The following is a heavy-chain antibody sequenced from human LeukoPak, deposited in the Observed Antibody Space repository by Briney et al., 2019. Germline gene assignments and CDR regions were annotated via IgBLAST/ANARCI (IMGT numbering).Heavy chain of an antibody. V-gene: IGHV1-18*01. CDR1: GYTFTSYG. Sequence: ASVKVSCKASGYTFTSYGISWVRQAPGQGLEWMGWISGYNGNTNYAQEKLQGRVTMTTDTSTSTAYMELRSLRSGDAAVYYCARDLKRGYSSGRYSWGTGSSNDYWGQGTLVTVSS. CDR3: ARDLKRGYSSGRYSWGTGSSNDY. CDR2: ISGYNGNT. J-gene: IGHJ4*02. D-gene: IGHD6-19*01.